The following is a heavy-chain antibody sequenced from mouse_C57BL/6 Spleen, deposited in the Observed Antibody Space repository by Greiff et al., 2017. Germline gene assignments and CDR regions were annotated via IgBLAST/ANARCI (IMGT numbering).Heavy chain of an antibody. Sequence: VQLKQPGAELVRPGSSVKLSCKASGYAFTSSWMHWVKQRPIQGLEWIGNIDPSDSETHYNQKFKDKATLTVDKSSSTAYMQLSSLTSEDSAVYACARTRYLYSNYDPYYALAYWGQGTPVTVSS. CDR1: GYAFTSSW. CDR2: IDPSDSET. D-gene: IGHD2-5*01. J-gene: IGHJ4*01. CDR3: ARTRYLYSNYDPYYALAY. V-gene: IGHV1-52*01.